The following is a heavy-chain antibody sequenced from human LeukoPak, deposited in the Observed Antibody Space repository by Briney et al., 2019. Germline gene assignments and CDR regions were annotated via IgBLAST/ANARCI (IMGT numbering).Heavy chain of an antibody. CDR2: ISGSGGST. CDR1: GFTFSSYA. Sequence: GGSLRLSCAASGFTFSSYAMSWVRQAPGKGLEWVSAISGSGGSTYYADSVKGRFTISRDNSKNTLYLQMNSLRAEDTAVYYRAKRPDTVTTKIYYYYGMDVWGQGTTVTVSS. CDR3: AKRPDTVTTKIYYYYGMDV. V-gene: IGHV3-23*01. J-gene: IGHJ6*02. D-gene: IGHD4-17*01.